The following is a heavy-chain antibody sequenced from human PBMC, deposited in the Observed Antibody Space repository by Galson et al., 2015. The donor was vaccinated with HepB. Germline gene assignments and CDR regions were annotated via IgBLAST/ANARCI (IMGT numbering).Heavy chain of an antibody. CDR1: GFTFSSYG. CDR3: TRGPYCGVNCPYWFDP. J-gene: IGHJ5*02. CDR2: IWYDGGNK. D-gene: IGHD2-21*01. Sequence: SLRLSCAASGFTFSSYGMHWVRQAPGRGLEWVAVIWYDGGNKYYADSVKGRFTISRDNSKNTVSLQMNSLRSDDTAVYYCTRGPYCGVNCPYWFDPWGQGTLVTVSS. V-gene: IGHV3-33*01.